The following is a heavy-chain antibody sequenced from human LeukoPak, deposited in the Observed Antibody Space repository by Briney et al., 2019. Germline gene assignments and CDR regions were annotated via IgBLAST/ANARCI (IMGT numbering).Heavy chain of an antibody. V-gene: IGHV1-18*01. J-gene: IGHJ6*03. Sequence: ASVKVFCRASGYTFTSYGISWVRQAPGQGLEWMGWISAYNGNTNYAQKLQGRVTMTTDTSTSTAYMELRSLRSDDTAVYYCARDSIVATIRSFYYYYMDVWGKGTTVTVSS. D-gene: IGHD5-12*01. CDR2: ISAYNGNT. CDR1: GYTFTSYG. CDR3: ARDSIVATIRSFYYYYMDV.